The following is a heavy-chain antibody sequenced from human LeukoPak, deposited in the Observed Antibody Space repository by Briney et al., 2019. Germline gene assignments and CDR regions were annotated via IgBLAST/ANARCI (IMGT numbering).Heavy chain of an antibody. D-gene: IGHD3-22*01. CDR2: ISYDGSNK. Sequence: GGSLRLSCAASGFTFSSYAMHWVRQAPGKGLEWVAVISYDGSNKYYADSVKGRFTISRDNSKNTLYLQMNSLRAEDTAVYYCAKDRVTMIVVGKGDYWGQGTLVTVSS. J-gene: IGHJ4*02. V-gene: IGHV3-30*04. CDR3: AKDRVTMIVVGKGDY. CDR1: GFTFSSYA.